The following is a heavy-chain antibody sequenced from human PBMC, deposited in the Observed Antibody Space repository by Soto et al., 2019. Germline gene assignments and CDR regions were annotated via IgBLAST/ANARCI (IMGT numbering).Heavy chain of an antibody. Sequence: QVQLVQSGAEVKKPGSSVKVSCKASGGTFSSYAISWVRQAPGQGLEWMGGIIPIFGTANYAQKFQGRFTITADESTSTAYMELSSVRSEDTAVYYCARDKSYDSSGTSLPYYGMDVWGQGTTVTVSS. CDR3: ARDKSYDSSGTSLPYYGMDV. CDR2: IIPIFGTA. D-gene: IGHD3-22*01. V-gene: IGHV1-69*01. CDR1: GGTFSSYA. J-gene: IGHJ6*02.